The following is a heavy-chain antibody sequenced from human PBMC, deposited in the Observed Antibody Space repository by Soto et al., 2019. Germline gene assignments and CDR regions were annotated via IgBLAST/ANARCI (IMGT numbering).Heavy chain of an antibody. D-gene: IGHD3-22*01. Sequence: GASLKISCKGSGYSFTSYWIGWVRQMPGKGLEWMGIIYPGDPDTRYSPSFQGQVTISADKSISTAYLQWSSLKASDTAMYYCARSPYYYDSSGLTVFDYWGQGTLVTVSS. V-gene: IGHV5-51*01. CDR2: IYPGDPDT. CDR3: ARSPYYYDSSGLTVFDY. J-gene: IGHJ4*02. CDR1: GYSFTSYW.